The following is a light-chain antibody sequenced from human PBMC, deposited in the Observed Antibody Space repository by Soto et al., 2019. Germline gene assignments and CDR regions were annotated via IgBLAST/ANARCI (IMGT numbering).Light chain of an antibody. V-gene: IGKV3-15*01. J-gene: IGKJ2*01. CDR1: QSVSSN. CDR3: QQYNNWPPVA. CDR2: GAS. Sequence: ELVMTQSPATLSVSPGERATLSCRASQSVSSNLAWYQQKPGQAPRLLIYGASTRATGIPARFSGSGSGTEFTLTISSLQSEDFAVYDGQQYNNWPPVAFGQGTKLEIK.